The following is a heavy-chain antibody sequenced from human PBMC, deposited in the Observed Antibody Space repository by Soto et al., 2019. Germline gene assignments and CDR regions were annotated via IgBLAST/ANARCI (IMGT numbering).Heavy chain of an antibody. CDR2: IYWDDDK. Sequence: QITLKESGPTLVKPTQTLTLTCPFSGFSLSSTRVAVGWIRQPPGKALEWLALIYWDDDKRDSPFLKSRLTITKDTSKNQVVLTMTNMDPVDTATYYCAHSVVAGLGYYFDYWGQGTLVTVSS. J-gene: IGHJ4*02. CDR1: GFSLSSTRVA. V-gene: IGHV2-5*02. D-gene: IGHD6-19*01. CDR3: AHSVVAGLGYYFDY.